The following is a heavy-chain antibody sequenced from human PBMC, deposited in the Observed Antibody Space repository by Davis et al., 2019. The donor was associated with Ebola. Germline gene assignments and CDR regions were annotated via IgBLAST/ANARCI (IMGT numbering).Heavy chain of an antibody. Sequence: ASVKVSCKASGYTFTSYGISWVRQAPGQGLEWMGWISAYNGNTNYAQKLQGRVTMTTDTSTSTAYMELRSLRSDDTAVYSCARDSGSYYESHCDYWGQGTLVTVSS. CDR3: ARDSGSYYESHCDY. CDR1: GYTFTSYG. J-gene: IGHJ4*02. CDR2: ISAYNGNT. V-gene: IGHV1-18*01. D-gene: IGHD1-26*01.